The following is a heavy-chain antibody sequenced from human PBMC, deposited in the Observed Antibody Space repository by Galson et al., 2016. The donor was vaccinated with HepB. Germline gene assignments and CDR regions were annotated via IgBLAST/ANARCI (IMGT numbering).Heavy chain of an antibody. V-gene: IGHV3-30*18. Sequence: SLRLSCAASGFIFTNYGMHWVRQAPGKGLEWVAVISYDGGNKYYADSVKGRFTISRDNSEKTVYLQMNSLRGEDTAVYYCAKNDILAGYSAFDYWSQGTLVTVSS. D-gene: IGHD3-9*01. CDR3: AKNDILAGYSAFDY. J-gene: IGHJ4*02. CDR2: ISYDGGNK. CDR1: GFIFTNYG.